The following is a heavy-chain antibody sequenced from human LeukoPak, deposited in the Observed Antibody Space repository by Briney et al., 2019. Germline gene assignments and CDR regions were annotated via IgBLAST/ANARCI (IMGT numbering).Heavy chain of an antibody. CDR3: ARGTAAGLDY. CDR1: GFTFSSYW. Sequence: GGSLRLSCAASGFTFSSYWMHWVRHAPGKGLVWVSRIIPEGSSTSYADSVKGRFTISRDNAKNTLYLQMNSLGVEDTAVYYCARGTAAGLDYWGQGTLVTVSS. V-gene: IGHV3-74*01. D-gene: IGHD6-13*01. J-gene: IGHJ4*02. CDR2: IIPEGSST.